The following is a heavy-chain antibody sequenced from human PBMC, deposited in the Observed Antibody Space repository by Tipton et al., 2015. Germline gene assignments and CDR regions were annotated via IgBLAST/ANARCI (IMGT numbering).Heavy chain of an antibody. CDR3: GRWGFGTALDY. V-gene: IGHV3-7*01. D-gene: IGHD3/OR15-3a*01. Sequence: GSLRLSCAASGFTFSTYGMHWVRQAPGKGLEWVANINPDGSQKYYVDSVRGRFTISRDNAKDSLYLQMNSLRAEDSTLYYCGRWGFGTALDYWGQGNLVTVSS. J-gene: IGHJ4*02. CDR1: GFTFSTYG. CDR2: INPDGSQK.